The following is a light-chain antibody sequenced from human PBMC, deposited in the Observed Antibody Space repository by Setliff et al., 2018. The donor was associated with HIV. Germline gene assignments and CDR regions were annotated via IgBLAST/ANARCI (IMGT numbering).Light chain of an antibody. CDR1: SSDVGSDNL. Sequence: QSALTQPASVSGSPGQSITISCTGASSDVGSDNLVSWYQQHPGKAPKLMIYEVSKRPSGVSNRLSGSKSGNTASLTISGLQAEDEADYYCCSYAGSSTPSWVFGGGTK. CDR2: EVS. J-gene: IGLJ3*02. CDR3: CSYAGSSTPSWV. V-gene: IGLV2-23*02.